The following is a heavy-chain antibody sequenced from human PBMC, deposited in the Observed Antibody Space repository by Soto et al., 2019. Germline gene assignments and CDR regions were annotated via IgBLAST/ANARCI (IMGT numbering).Heavy chain of an antibody. CDR3: AKEGRSPVTPYYDFWSGYYQPNLKTFDY. Sequence: GGSLRLSCAASGFTFSTYAMSWVRQAPGKGLEWVSAISGSGGSTYYADSVKGRFTISRDNSKNTLYLQMNSLRAEDTAVYYCAKEGRSPVTPYYDFWSGYYQPNLKTFDYWGQGTLVTVSS. D-gene: IGHD3-3*01. CDR2: ISGSGGST. CDR1: GFTFSTYA. J-gene: IGHJ4*02. V-gene: IGHV3-23*01.